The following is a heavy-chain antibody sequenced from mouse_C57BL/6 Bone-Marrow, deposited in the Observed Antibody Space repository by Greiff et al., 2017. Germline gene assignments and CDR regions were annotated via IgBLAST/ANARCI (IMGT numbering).Heavy chain of an antibody. CDR2: ISSGGSYT. CDR3: ARHEAARYVDV. J-gene: IGHJ1*03. CDR1: GFTFSSYG. Sequence: VQLKESGGDLVKPGGSLKLSCAASGFTFSSYGMSWVRQTPDKRLEWVATISSGGSYTYYPDSVKGRFTISRDNAKNTLYLQMSSLKSEDTAMYYCARHEAARYVDVWGTGTTGTVSS. V-gene: IGHV5-6*01.